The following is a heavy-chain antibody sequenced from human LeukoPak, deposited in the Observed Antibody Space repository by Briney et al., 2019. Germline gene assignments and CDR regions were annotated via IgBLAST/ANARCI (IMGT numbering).Heavy chain of an antibody. V-gene: IGHV3-30*02. J-gene: IGHJ4*02. CDR2: IRYDGSNK. D-gene: IGHD6-19*01. CDR3: AKDFMAVADY. Sequence: PGGSLRLSCAASGFTFSSYGMHWVRQAPGKGLEWVAFIRYDGSNKYYADSVKGRFTSSRDNSKNTLYLQMNSLRAEDTAVYYCAKDFMAVADYWGQGTLVTVSS. CDR1: GFTFSSYG.